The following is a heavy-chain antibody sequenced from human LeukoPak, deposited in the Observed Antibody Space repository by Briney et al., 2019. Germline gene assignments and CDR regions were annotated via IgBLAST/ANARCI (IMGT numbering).Heavy chain of an antibody. CDR3: ARSRQQRPNWFDP. J-gene: IGHJ5*02. CDR1: GGTFSSYA. D-gene: IGHD5-24*01. CDR2: IIPIFGTA. Sequence: GASVKVSCKASGGTFSSYAISWVRQAPGQGLEWMGGIIPIFGTANYAQKFQGRVTITTDESTSTAYMELSSLTSEDTAVYYCARSRQQRPNWFDPWGQGTLVTVSS. V-gene: IGHV1-69*05.